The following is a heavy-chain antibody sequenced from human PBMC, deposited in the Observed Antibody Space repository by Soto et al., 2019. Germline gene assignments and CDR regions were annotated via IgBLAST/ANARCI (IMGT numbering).Heavy chain of an antibody. J-gene: IGHJ4*02. CDR3: ARGTYKDF. D-gene: IGHD1-1*01. CDR2: ISAYNGTR. Sequence: QAQLVQSGAEVKKPGASVKVSCKAYGYNLMTYGINWVRQARGQGIEWVAWISAYNGTRYSAQNCQGRVTMTTEAHTSTAYMELRSLRSGDTAIYFCARGTYKDFWGQGTLVTVSS. V-gene: IGHV1-18*01. CDR1: GYNLMTYG.